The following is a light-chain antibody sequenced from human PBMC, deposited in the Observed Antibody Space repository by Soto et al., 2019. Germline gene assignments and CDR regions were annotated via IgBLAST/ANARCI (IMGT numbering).Light chain of an antibody. Sequence: DVRMTQSPSSLSASVGDTITITCRASRTINNYLNWFQQKPGEPPRLLIYGASTLHDGVPSRFSGSGSGADFTLTISGLQPEDLASYHCQQTYSDISFGGGTKV. CDR1: RTINNY. CDR3: QQTYSDIS. V-gene: IGKV1-39*01. CDR2: GAS. J-gene: IGKJ4*01.